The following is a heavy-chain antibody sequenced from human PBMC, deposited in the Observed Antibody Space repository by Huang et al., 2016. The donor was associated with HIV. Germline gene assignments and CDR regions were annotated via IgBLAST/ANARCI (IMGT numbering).Heavy chain of an antibody. CDR2: LSAYNGNT. CDR1: GYTFNSYG. J-gene: IGHJ3*02. V-gene: IGHV1-18*04. CDR3: ARGFPHGYSNGWHHDAFDI. D-gene: IGHD6-19*01. Sequence: QVQLVQSGAEVKKPGASVKVSCKASGYTFNSYGINWVRQAPGQGLEWLGWLSAYNGNTNYAQKRQDRVTMTTDTSTSTAYMDLRTLRSDDTAVYYCARGFPHGYSNGWHHDAFDIWGQGTMVTVSS.